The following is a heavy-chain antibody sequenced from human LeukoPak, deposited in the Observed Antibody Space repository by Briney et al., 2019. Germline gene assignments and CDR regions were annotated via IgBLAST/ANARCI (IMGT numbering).Heavy chain of an antibody. D-gene: IGHD1-26*01. Sequence: SETLSLTCTVSGVSISSSNSYWGWIRQPPGKGLEWIGSIYYSGSTYYNPSLKSRVTISVDTSKNQFSLKLSSVTAADTAVYYCARLPGSYYVHAFDIWGQGTMVTVSS. CDR3: ARLPGSYYVHAFDI. CDR1: GVSISSSNSY. CDR2: IYYSGST. J-gene: IGHJ3*02. V-gene: IGHV4-39*01.